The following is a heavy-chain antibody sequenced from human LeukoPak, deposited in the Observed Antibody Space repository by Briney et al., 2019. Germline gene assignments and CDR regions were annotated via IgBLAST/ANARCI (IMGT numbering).Heavy chain of an antibody. D-gene: IGHD2-8*01. J-gene: IGHJ1*01. CDR1: GFTFSSYG. Sequence: GRSLRLSCAASGFTFSSYGMHWVRQAPGKGLEWVAVIWYDGSNKYYADSVKGRFTISRDNSKNTLYLQMNSLRAEDTAVYYCARMTRDCTNGVCRPRGYFQHWGQGTLDTVSS. V-gene: IGHV3-33*01. CDR3: ARMTRDCTNGVCRPRGYFQH. CDR2: IWYDGSNK.